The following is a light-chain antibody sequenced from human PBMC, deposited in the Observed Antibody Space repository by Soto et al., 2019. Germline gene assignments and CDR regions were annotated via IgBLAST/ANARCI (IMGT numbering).Light chain of an antibody. V-gene: IGKV3-15*01. CDR3: QQYNDWLT. Sequence: EVVLTQSPGTLSLSPGERATLSCRASQTVISSYVAWYQQIPGQTPRLLIYGASTRATGIPARFSGSGSGTEFTLTISSLQSEDFAVYYCQQYNDWLTFGGGTKVEIK. J-gene: IGKJ4*01. CDR2: GAS. CDR1: QTVISS.